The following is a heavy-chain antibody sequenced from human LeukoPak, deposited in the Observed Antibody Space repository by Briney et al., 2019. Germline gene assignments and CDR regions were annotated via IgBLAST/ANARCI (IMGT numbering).Heavy chain of an antibody. Sequence: GGSLRLSCAASGFTLSSYWMHWVRQVPGKGLVWVSRIKSDGSDTRCADSVKGRFTISRDNAKNTLYLQMNSLRAEDTALYYCAKSSYYDTSGSYREYYFDYWGQGTTVTVSS. V-gene: IGHV3-74*01. D-gene: IGHD3-22*01. CDR1: GFTLSSYW. CDR3: AKSSYYDTSGSYREYYFDY. CDR2: IKSDGSDT. J-gene: IGHJ4*03.